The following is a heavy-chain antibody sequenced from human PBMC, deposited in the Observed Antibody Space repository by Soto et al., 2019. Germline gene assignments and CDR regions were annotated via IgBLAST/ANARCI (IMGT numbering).Heavy chain of an antibody. CDR3: AKEWGYCSSTSCLNWFDP. Sequence: GGSLRLSCAASGFTFSSYAMSWVRQAPGKGLEWVSAISGSGGSTYYADSVKGRFTISRDNSKNTLYLQMNSLRAEDTAVYYCAKEWGYCSSTSCLNWFDPWGQGTLVTVSS. V-gene: IGHV3-23*01. CDR2: ISGSGGST. D-gene: IGHD2-2*01. CDR1: GFTFSSYA. J-gene: IGHJ5*02.